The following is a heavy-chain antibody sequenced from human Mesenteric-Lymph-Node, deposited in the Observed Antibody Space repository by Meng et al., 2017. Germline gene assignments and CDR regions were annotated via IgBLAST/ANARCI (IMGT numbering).Heavy chain of an antibody. V-gene: IGHV3-23*01. CDR3: AKTRDLQN. Sequence: GESLKISCAASGFTFSSYAMSWVRQAPGKGLEWVSTLGGVDQKTYHADSVKGRFSISRDDSKNTLYLQMSSLRVEDTAIYYCAKTRDLQNWGQGSLVTVSS. CDR1: GFTFSSYA. J-gene: IGHJ4*02. CDR2: LGGVDQKT.